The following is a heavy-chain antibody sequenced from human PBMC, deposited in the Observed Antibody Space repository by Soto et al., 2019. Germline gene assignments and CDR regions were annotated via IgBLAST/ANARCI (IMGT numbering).Heavy chain of an antibody. CDR1: GGSISSYY. J-gene: IGHJ4*02. Sequence: PSETLSLTCTVSGGSISSYYWSWIRQPPGKGLEWIGYIYYSGSTNYNPSLKSRVTISVDTSKNQFSLKLSSVTAADTAVYYCAGSNPHPDDFWSGYPFDYWGQGTLVTVSS. V-gene: IGHV4-59*08. D-gene: IGHD3-3*01. CDR2: IYYSGST. CDR3: AGSNPHPDDFWSGYPFDY.